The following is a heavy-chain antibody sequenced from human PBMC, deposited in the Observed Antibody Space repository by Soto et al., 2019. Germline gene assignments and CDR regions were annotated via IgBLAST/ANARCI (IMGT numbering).Heavy chain of an antibody. Sequence: QLQLQESGSGLVKPSQTLSLTCAVSGGSISSGGYSWSWIRQPPGKGLEYIGYIYHSGGTYYTPSLKSRVTISVDRSKNQFSLKLSSVTAADTAVYYCARVRSGWGIDYWGQGTLVTVSS. V-gene: IGHV4-30-2*01. D-gene: IGHD6-19*01. CDR3: ARVRSGWGIDY. CDR1: GGSISSGGYS. CDR2: IYHSGGT. J-gene: IGHJ4*02.